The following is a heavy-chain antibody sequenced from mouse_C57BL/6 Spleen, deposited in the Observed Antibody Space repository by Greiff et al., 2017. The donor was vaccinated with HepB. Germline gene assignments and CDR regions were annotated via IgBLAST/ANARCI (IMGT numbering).Heavy chain of an antibody. D-gene: IGHD2-4*01. Sequence: EVQLVESGGGLVQPKGSLKLSCAASGFSFNTYAMNWVRQAPGKGLEWVARIRSKSNNYATYYAVSVKDRFTISRDDSESMLYLQMNNLKTEDTAMYYCVRHYDYDEGFAYWGQGTLVTVSA. J-gene: IGHJ3*01. V-gene: IGHV10-1*01. CDR2: IRSKSNNYAT. CDR3: VRHYDYDEGFAY. CDR1: GFSFNTYA.